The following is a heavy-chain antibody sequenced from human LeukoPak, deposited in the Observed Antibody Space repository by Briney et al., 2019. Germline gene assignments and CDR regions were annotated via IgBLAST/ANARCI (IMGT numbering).Heavy chain of an antibody. V-gene: IGHV5-51*01. CDR1: GYSFTSYW. CDR2: IYPGDSDT. CDR3: ARHKQRILGGHGHYYYYMDV. D-gene: IGHD5-12*01. J-gene: IGHJ6*03. Sequence: GESLKISCKGSGYSFTSYWIGWVRQMPGKGLEWMGIIYPGDSDTRYSPSFQGQVTISADKSISTAYLQWSSLKASDTAMYYCARHKQRILGGHGHYYYYMDVWGKGTTVTVSS.